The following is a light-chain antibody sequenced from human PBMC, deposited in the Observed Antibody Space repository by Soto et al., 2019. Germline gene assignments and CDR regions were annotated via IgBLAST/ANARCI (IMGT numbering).Light chain of an antibody. CDR2: DAS. V-gene: IGKV3-11*01. Sequence: EIVLTHSPATLSLSPGERATLSCRASQSVSRYLAWYQHKPGQAPRLLIYDASKRATGIPARFSGSGSGTDFTLTISSLEPEDFAVYYCQQRSNWPPTWTFGQGTRVEIK. CDR1: QSVSRY. J-gene: IGKJ1*01. CDR3: QQRSNWPPTWT.